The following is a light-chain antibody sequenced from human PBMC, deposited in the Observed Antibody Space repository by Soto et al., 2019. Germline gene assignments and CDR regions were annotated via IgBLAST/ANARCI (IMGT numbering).Light chain of an antibody. J-gene: IGLJ1*01. V-gene: IGLV2-14*01. CDR1: NNDVGGYNY. CDR2: DVT. Sequence: QSALTQPASVSGSPGQSITISCTGTNNDVGGYNYVSWYQQHPGKAPKLMIYDVTNRPSGVSNRFSGSKSGNTASLPISGLQAEDEADYYCSSYTSSTLDVCGTGTKVTVL. CDR3: SSYTSSTLDV.